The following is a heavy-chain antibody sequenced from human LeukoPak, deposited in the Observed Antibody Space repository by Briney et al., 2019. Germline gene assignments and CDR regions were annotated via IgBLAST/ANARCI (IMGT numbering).Heavy chain of an antibody. Sequence: GGSLRLSCAASGFTFSSYEMNWVRQAPGKGLEWVSYISSSGSTIYYADSVKGRFTISRDNSKNTLYLQMNSLRAEDTAVYYCAKEADYSLFYYFDYWGQGTLVTVSS. CDR3: AKEADYSLFYYFDY. CDR1: GFTFSSYE. V-gene: IGHV3-48*03. J-gene: IGHJ4*02. D-gene: IGHD2-15*01. CDR2: ISSSGSTI.